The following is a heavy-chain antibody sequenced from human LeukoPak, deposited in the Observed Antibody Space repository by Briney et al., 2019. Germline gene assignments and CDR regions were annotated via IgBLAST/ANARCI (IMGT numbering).Heavy chain of an antibody. V-gene: IGHV3-7*01. J-gene: IGHJ3*02. CDR3: ARDFWSGYYHAFDI. Sequence: PGGSLRLSCAASGFTFSSYWMSWVRQAPGKGLEWVANIKQDGSEKYYVDSVKGRFTISRDNAKNSLYLQMNSLRAEDTAVYYCARDFWSGYYHAFDIWGQGTMVTVSS. CDR1: GFTFSSYW. D-gene: IGHD3-3*01. CDR2: IKQDGSEK.